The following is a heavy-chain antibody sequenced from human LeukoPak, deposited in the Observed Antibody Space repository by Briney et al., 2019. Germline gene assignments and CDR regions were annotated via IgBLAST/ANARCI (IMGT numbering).Heavy chain of an antibody. Sequence: PTGGSLRLSCAASGFTFSSYAMHWVRQAPGKGLEWVAVISYDGSNKYYADSVKGRFTTSRDNSKNTLYLQMNSLRAEDTAVYYCARASWEYSSSFDPWGQGTLVTVPS. J-gene: IGHJ5*02. V-gene: IGHV3-30-3*01. CDR3: ARASWEYSSSFDP. CDR1: GFTFSSYA. CDR2: ISYDGSNK. D-gene: IGHD6-6*01.